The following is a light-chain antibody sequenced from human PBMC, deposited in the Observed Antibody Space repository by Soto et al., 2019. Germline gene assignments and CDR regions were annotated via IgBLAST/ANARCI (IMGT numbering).Light chain of an antibody. CDR2: EVS. Sequence: QSALXQPPSASGSPGQSVTISCTGTSSDVGGYNYVSWYQQHPGKAPKLMIYEVSKRPSGVPDRFSGSKSGNTASLTVSGLQAEDEADYYCSSYAGSNNVVFGGGTKVTVL. CDR3: SSYAGSNNVV. CDR1: SSDVGGYNY. V-gene: IGLV2-8*01. J-gene: IGLJ2*01.